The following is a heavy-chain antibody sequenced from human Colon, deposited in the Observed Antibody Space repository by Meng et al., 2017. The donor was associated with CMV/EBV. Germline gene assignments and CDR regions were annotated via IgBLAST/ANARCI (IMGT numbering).Heavy chain of an antibody. CDR1: GFTFSTYA. Sequence: GESLKISCAASGFTFSTYAMYWVRQAPGKGLEWVSGIGGSGGKTDYADSVKGRFTISRDNSKNTLYLQMNSLRVEDTAVYSCARLHRGFSNGYGVFDSWSQGTLVTVSS. J-gene: IGHJ4*02. CDR3: ARLHRGFSNGYGVFDS. CDR2: IGGSGGKT. V-gene: IGHV3-23*01. D-gene: IGHD5-18*01.